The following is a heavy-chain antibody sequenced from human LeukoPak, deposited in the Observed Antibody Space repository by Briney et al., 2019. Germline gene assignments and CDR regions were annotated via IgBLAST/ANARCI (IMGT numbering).Heavy chain of an antibody. V-gene: IGHV4-59*08. J-gene: IGHJ4*02. D-gene: IGHD4-23*01. CDR1: GGSISSYY. Sequence: PSETLSLTCTVSGGSISSYYWSWIRQPPGKGLEWTGYIYYSGSTNYNPSLKSRVTISVDTSKNQFSLKLRSVTAADTAVYYCARQPTYGGNSDLFDYWGQGTLVTVSS. CDR2: IYYSGST. CDR3: ARQPTYGGNSDLFDY.